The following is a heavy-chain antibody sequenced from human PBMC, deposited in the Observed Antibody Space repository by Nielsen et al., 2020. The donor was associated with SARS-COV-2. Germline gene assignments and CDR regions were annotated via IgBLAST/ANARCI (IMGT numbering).Heavy chain of an antibody. J-gene: IGHJ4*02. CDR2: ISYPGSP. V-gene: IGHV4-59*01. Sequence: SETLSLTCTVSGGSISSYYWSWIRQPPGKGLEWIGYISYPGSPNYNPSLKSRVTISVDTSKNQFSLKLSSVTAADTAVYYCARDSVGATTLSFDYWGQGTLVTVSS. D-gene: IGHD1-26*01. CDR1: GGSISSYY. CDR3: ARDSVGATTLSFDY.